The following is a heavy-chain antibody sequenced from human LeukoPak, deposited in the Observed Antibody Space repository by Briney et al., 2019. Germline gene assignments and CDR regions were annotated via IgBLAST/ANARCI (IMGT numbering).Heavy chain of an antibody. J-gene: IGHJ4*02. CDR2: IYPGDSDT. V-gene: IGHV5-51*01. D-gene: IGHD6-13*01. CDR3: ARQSSAGIFDF. CDR1: GYSFSTYW. Sequence: GESLKISCKGSGYSFSTYWIGWVRQVPGKGLEWMGIIYPGDSDTRYSPSFQGQVTISADNSTTTAYLQWSSLKASDIAMYYCARQSSAGIFDFWGQGALVTVSS.